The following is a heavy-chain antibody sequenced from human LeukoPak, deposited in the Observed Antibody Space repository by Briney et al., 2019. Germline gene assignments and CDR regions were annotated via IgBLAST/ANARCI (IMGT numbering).Heavy chain of an antibody. D-gene: IGHD2-21*02. CDR3: AKKSGGDCHDY. CDR1: GFTFSTYA. V-gene: IGHV3-23*01. Sequence: GGSLRLSCAASGFTFSTYAMMWVRQAPGKGVEWVSAISGSGGSTYYADSVKGRFTISRDNSKNTLYLQMNSLRAEDTALYYCAKKSGGDCHDYWGQGTLVTVSS. CDR2: ISGSGGST. J-gene: IGHJ4*02.